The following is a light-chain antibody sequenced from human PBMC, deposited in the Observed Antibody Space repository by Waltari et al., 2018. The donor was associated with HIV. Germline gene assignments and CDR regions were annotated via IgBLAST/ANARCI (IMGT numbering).Light chain of an antibody. J-gene: IGLJ1*01. CDR1: DIGRKG. Sequence: SYVLTQPPSGSVAPGKTARITCEGDDIGRKGVHWYQQKSGQAPMLVIYYDSGRPSGIPERFSGSNSGNTATLTISRVEAGDEADYYCQVWSSSRDHPYVFGTATKVTVL. CDR2: YDS. CDR3: QVWSSSRDHPYV. V-gene: IGLV3-21*04.